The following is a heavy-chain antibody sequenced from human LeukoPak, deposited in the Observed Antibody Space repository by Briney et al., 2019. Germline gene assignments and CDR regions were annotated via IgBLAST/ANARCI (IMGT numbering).Heavy chain of an antibody. Sequence: SETLSLTCTVSGGSISSSSYYWGWVRQPPGKGLEWIASIYYNGVTYYNPSLKSRVTISVDTSKNQFSLKLSSVTAADTAVYYCARERGIYCSSTSCYSSNLAAFDIWGQGTMVTVSS. CDR1: GGSISSSSYY. CDR2: IYYNGVT. V-gene: IGHV4-39*07. D-gene: IGHD2-2*02. CDR3: ARERGIYCSSTSCYSSNLAAFDI. J-gene: IGHJ3*02.